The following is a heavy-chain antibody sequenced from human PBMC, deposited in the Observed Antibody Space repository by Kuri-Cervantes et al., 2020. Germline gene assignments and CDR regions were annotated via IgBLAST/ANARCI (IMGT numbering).Heavy chain of an antibody. J-gene: IGHJ6*02. V-gene: IGHV3-30*03. CDR2: ISYDGSNK. CDR3: ATGSRTRSGWYYYYYAMDV. D-gene: IGHD6-19*01. CDR1: GITFSSYG. Sequence: GESLKISCAASGITFSSYGMHCFRQAPGKGLECVAVISYDGSNKYYADSVKGRFTISRDNSKNTLYLQMSSLRAEDTAVYYCATGSRTRSGWYYYYYAMDVWGQGTTVTVSS.